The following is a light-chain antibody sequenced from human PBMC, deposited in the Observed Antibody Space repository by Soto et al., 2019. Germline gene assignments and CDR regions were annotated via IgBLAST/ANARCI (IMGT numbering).Light chain of an antibody. Sequence: DIQMTQSPSSLSASVGDRVTITCRASQDIRDDLGWYQQKPGKAPKRLIYASSSLQSGAPARFSGSGSGTEFTLTISSLYPGDFATYYCLQHNGFPFTFGPGTKVDVK. CDR3: LQHNGFPFT. V-gene: IGKV1-17*01. CDR2: ASS. CDR1: QDIRDD. J-gene: IGKJ3*01.